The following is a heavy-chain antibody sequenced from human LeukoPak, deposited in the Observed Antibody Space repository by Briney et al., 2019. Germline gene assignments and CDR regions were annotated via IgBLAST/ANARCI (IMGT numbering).Heavy chain of an antibody. V-gene: IGHV4-31*03. Sequence: SQTLSLTCTVSGGSISSGGYYWSWIRQHPGKGLEWIGYIYYSGSTYYNPSLKSRVTISVDTSKNQFSLKLSSVTAADTAVYYCARGYSSSWYYFDYWGQGTLVTVSS. D-gene: IGHD6-13*01. J-gene: IGHJ4*02. CDR3: ARGYSSSWYYFDY. CDR2: IYYSGST. CDR1: GGSISSGGYY.